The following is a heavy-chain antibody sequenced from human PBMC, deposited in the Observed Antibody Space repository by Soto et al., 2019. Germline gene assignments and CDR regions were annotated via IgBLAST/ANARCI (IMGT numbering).Heavy chain of an antibody. CDR3: ARNSYYDFWSGYQRWFDS. V-gene: IGHV4-38-2*01. D-gene: IGHD3-3*01. Sequence: SETLPLTCAVSGYPISSGYYWGWIRQSPGKGLEWIGSLYHRGSTYYNPSLKSRVTISVASSKNQISLRLSTVTAADTAVYYCARNSYYDFWSGYQRWFDSWCQGAVVTVSS. CDR1: GYPISSGYY. CDR2: LYHRGST. J-gene: IGHJ5*01.